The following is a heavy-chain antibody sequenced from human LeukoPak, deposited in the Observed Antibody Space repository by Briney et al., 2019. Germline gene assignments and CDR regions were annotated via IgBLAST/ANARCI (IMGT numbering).Heavy chain of an antibody. CDR2: TGSNGVT. CDR3: AKRPIFGELLYYFDY. D-gene: IGHD3-10*01. CDR1: GFTFRTYA. V-gene: IGHV3-23*01. J-gene: IGHJ4*02. Sequence: GGSLRLSCTGSGFTFRTYAFSWVRQAPGEGLEWVSATGSNGVTYYADSVKGRFTISRDNSKNALYLQMNGLRADDTAVYYCAKRPIFGELLYYFDYWGQGTLVTVSS.